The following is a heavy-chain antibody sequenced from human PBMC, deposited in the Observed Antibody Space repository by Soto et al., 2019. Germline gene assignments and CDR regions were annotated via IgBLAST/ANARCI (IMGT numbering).Heavy chain of an antibody. CDR3: AREGILGLFDAYDL. J-gene: IGHJ3*01. CDR1: AYTFTDNY. CDR2: INYNTGGT. Sequence: ASVKVSCKASAYTFTDNYIHWVRQAPGQGLEWVGWINYNTGGTNYDQKFRGRVTMTRDTSISTGYMDLSSLRSDDTAIYLCAREGILGLFDAYDLWGQGTMVTVSS. V-gene: IGHV1-2*02. D-gene: IGHD3-3*01.